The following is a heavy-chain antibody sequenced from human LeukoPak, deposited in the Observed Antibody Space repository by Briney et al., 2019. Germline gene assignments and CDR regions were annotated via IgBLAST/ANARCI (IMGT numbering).Heavy chain of an antibody. J-gene: IGHJ6*03. D-gene: IGHD1-1*01. V-gene: IGHV4-34*11. Sequence: PSETLSLTCAVYGGSFSGYYWSWIRQPPGKGLEWIGSIYYSGSTYYNPSLKSRVTVSVDTSKNQFSLNLTSVTAADTAVYYCARDSAAGSYYYYTDVWGKGTTVIISS. CDR3: ARDSAAGSYYYYTDV. CDR1: GGSFSGYY. CDR2: IYYSGST.